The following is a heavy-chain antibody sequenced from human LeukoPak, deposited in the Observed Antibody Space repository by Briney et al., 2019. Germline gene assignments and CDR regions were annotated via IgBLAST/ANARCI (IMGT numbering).Heavy chain of an antibody. J-gene: IGHJ5*02. V-gene: IGHV3-53*01. CDR3: ARGRGGA. D-gene: IGHD2-15*01. Sequence: GGSLRLSCAVAGVAINSYFMGWVRQAPGKGLEWVSLISSKGFIYYADSVKGRFTISRDNSKNTLYLQMNSLRAEDTAFYYCARGRGGAWGQGALVTVSS. CDR2: ISSKGFI. CDR1: GVAINSYF.